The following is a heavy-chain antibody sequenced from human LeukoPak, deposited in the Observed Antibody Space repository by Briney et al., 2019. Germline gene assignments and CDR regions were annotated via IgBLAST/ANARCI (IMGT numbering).Heavy chain of an antibody. D-gene: IGHD4-23*01. Sequence: GGSLRLSCAASEFTFTSYELNCVRQAPGKGLEWISYITYTSGTLYYAASVKGRFTISRDNAKNSLYLQMSSLRDEDTAVYYCARDLEVPGGNRLFDYWGQGTLVTVSS. V-gene: IGHV3-48*02. CDR3: ARDLEVPGGNRLFDY. CDR1: EFTFTSYE. CDR2: ITYTSGTL. J-gene: IGHJ4*02.